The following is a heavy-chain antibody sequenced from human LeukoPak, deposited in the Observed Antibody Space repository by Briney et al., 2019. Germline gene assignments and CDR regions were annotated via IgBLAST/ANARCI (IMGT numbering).Heavy chain of an antibody. CDR1: GFAFSDYW. J-gene: IGHJ4*02. CDR2: INTEGSRT. Sequence: PGGSLRLSRAASGFAFSDYWMHWVRQLPGKGLLWVSNINTEGSRTDYADSVKGRFTISRDNAKNTLYLQMNSLRVEDTGVYYCASPTGSYGSRIDYWGQGILVTVSS. CDR3: ASPTGSYGSRIDY. D-gene: IGHD3-16*01. V-gene: IGHV3-74*01.